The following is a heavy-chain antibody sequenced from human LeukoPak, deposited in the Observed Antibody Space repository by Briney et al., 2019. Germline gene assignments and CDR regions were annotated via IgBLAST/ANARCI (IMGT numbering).Heavy chain of an antibody. CDR3: TTDPNWNYDY. V-gene: IGHV3-15*01. D-gene: IGHD1-7*01. CDR2: IKSKTDGGTT. CDR1: GYSISSGYY. J-gene: IGHJ4*02. Sequence: ETLSLTCTVSGYSISSGYYWGWIRQPPGKGLEWVGRIKSKTDGGTTDYAAPVKGRFTISRDDSKNTLYLQMNSLKTEDTAVYYCTTDPNWNYDYWGQGTLVTVSS.